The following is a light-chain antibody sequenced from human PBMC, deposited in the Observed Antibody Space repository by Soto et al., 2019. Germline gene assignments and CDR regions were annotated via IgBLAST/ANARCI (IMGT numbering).Light chain of an antibody. CDR1: NSDVGGYNY. Sequence: QSALTQPRSVSGSPGQSVTISCTGTNSDVGGYNYVSWYQQYPGKAPKLIIYDVSKRPSGVPDRFSGSKSGNTASLTISGLQAEDEADYYCCSYAGSYTLWVFGGGTKVTVL. CDR2: DVS. V-gene: IGLV2-11*01. J-gene: IGLJ3*02. CDR3: CSYAGSYTLWV.